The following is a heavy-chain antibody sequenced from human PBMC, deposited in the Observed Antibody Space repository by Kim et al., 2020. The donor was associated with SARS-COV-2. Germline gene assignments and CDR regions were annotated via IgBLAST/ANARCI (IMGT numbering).Heavy chain of an antibody. CDR1: GGTFSNSA. J-gene: IGHJ5*02. D-gene: IGHD6-19*01. Sequence: SVKVSCKASGGTFSNSAINWVRQARGQGFELMGGVIPMFGTINYAQKFQGRVTLTADESTSTVYMELHSLTLDDTAVYFCAKSLPVAANWFDPCGQGTLVIVSS. V-gene: IGHV1-69*13. CDR3: AKSLPVAANWFDP. CDR2: VIPMFGTI.